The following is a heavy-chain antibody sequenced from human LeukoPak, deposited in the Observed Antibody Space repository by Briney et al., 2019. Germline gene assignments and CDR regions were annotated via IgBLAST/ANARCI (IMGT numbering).Heavy chain of an antibody. CDR2: LSGIGGST. J-gene: IGHJ4*02. V-gene: IGHV3-23*01. CDR3: AKTKDDSSGYYDY. Sequence: GGSLRLSGPASGFTFSSYAMSGVRQAPGKGLEWVSALSGIGGSTYYADSVKGRFTISRDNSKNTLYLQMNSLRAEDTAVYYCAKTKDDSSGYYDYWGQGTLVTVSS. CDR1: GFTFSSYA. D-gene: IGHD3-22*01.